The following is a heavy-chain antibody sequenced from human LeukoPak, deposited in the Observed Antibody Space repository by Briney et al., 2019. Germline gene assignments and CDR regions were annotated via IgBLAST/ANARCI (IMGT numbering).Heavy chain of an antibody. CDR2: IYPVDSDT. CDR3: ATSIAEANGNGFDI. J-gene: IGHJ3*02. V-gene: IGHV5-51*01. Sequence: AGESLKISCTGSGYTFTSYWIGWVRQMPGKGLDGMGNIYPVDSDTRYSPSFQGQVTISADKSISTAYLQWTSLKASDTAMYYCATSIAEANGNGFDIWGQGTMVTVSS. CDR1: GYTFTSYW. D-gene: IGHD6-13*01.